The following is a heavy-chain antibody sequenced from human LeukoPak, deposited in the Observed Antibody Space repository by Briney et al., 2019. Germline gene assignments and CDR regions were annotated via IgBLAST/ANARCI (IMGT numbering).Heavy chain of an antibody. D-gene: IGHD3-10*01. J-gene: IGHJ5*02. Sequence: PSETLSLTCTVSGGSISSSSYYWGWIRQPPGEGLEWIGSIYYSGSTNYNPSLKSRVTISVDTSKNQFSLKLSSVTAADTAVYYCARHGLLWFGELSPLNWFDPWGQGTLVTVSS. CDR3: ARHGLLWFGELSPLNWFDP. CDR2: IYYSGST. V-gene: IGHV4-39*01. CDR1: GGSISSSSYY.